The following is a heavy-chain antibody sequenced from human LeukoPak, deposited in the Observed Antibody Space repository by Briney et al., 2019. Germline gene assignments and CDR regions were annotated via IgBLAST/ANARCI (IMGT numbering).Heavy chain of an antibody. Sequence: GGSLRLSCAASGFTFSSYGMHWVRQAPGKGLEWVAVISYDGSNKYYADSVKGRFTISRDNSKNTLYLQMNSLRAEDTAVYYCAKDPATGDNYFDYWGQGTLVTVSS. CDR1: GFTFSSYG. D-gene: IGHD7-27*01. J-gene: IGHJ4*02. CDR2: ISYDGSNK. V-gene: IGHV3-30*18. CDR3: AKDPATGDNYFDY.